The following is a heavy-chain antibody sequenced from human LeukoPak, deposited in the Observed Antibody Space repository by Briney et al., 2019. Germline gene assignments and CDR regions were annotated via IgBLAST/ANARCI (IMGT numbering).Heavy chain of an antibody. CDR2: MKEDGSQI. Sequence: GGSLRLSCAGTGFTFSNYWMNWVRQAPGKGLEWVANMKEDGSQIYYVDSVKGRFTISRDNAKNSVYLQMNSLRAEDTAVYYCEGSSGWLFDYWGQGTLVAVSS. J-gene: IGHJ4*02. CDR3: EGSSGWLFDY. V-gene: IGHV3-7*01. D-gene: IGHD6-19*01. CDR1: GFTFSNYW.